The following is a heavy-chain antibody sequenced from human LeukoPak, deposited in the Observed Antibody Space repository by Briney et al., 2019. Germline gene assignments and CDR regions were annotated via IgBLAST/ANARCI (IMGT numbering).Heavy chain of an antibody. Sequence: GGSLRLSCAASGFTFCSYGMHWVRQAPGKGLEWVAVISYDGSNKYYADSVKGRFTISRDNSKNTLYLQMNSLRAEDTAVYYCAKDLADYGDYDGAFDIWGQGTMVTVSS. CDR2: ISYDGSNK. V-gene: IGHV3-30*18. CDR3: AKDLADYGDYDGAFDI. J-gene: IGHJ3*02. CDR1: GFTFCSYG. D-gene: IGHD4-17*01.